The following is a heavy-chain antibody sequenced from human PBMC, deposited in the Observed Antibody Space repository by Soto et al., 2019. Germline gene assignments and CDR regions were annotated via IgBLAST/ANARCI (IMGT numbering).Heavy chain of an antibody. CDR1: GGSVRAPDW. CDR2: VHISGHS. CDR3: ARVRQGCSANNCYFDP. Sequence: SETLSLTCTLSGGSVRAPDWWNWVRQSPDKGLEWIAEVHISGHSDYNPSLRSRVSVSIDSSKNQFYLNLNSVTAADTAIYYCARVRQGCSANNCYFDPWGQGTQVTVSS. J-gene: IGHJ5*01. D-gene: IGHD1-1*01. V-gene: IGHV4-4*02.